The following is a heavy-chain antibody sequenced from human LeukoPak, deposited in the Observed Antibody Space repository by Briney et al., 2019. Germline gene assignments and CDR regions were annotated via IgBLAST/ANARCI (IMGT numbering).Heavy chain of an antibody. J-gene: IGHJ5*02. CDR1: GYTFTSYY. V-gene: IGHV1-46*01. Sequence: ASVKVSCKASGYTFTSYYMHWVRQAPGQGLEWMEIINPSGGSTSYAQKFQGRVTMTRDTSTSTVYMELSSLRSEDTAVYYCARAGYCSGGSCYSGNWFDPWGQGTLVTVSS. D-gene: IGHD2-15*01. CDR2: INPSGGST. CDR3: ARAGYCSGGSCYSGNWFDP.